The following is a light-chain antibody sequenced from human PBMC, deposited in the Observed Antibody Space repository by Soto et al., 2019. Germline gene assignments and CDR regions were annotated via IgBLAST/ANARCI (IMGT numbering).Light chain of an antibody. CDR1: SSDFGGYNY. CDR2: DVS. Sequence: QSALTQPRSVSGSPGQSVTISCTGTSSDFGGYNYVSWYQQHPGKAPKLMIYDVSKRPSGVPDRFSGSNSGNTASLTISGLQAEDEADYYCCSYAGSYTFGVFGTGTKV. CDR3: CSYAGSYTFGV. J-gene: IGLJ1*01. V-gene: IGLV2-11*01.